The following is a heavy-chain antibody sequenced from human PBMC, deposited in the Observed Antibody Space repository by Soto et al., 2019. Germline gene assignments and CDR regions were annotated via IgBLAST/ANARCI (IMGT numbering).Heavy chain of an antibody. Sequence: SETLPLTCTVSGGSVSNSNYYCGWIRQSPGKGLEWIGSVYYRWRSYSKSSVKSRITISVDTSKNQFSLNLNSVTASDTAVYFWVSQRTSVLTQASFDYWGPGALVTVSS. D-gene: IGHD2-8*01. CDR1: GGSVSNSNYY. J-gene: IGHJ4*02. CDR3: VSQRTSVLTQASFDY. CDR2: VYYRWRS. V-gene: IGHV4-39*01.